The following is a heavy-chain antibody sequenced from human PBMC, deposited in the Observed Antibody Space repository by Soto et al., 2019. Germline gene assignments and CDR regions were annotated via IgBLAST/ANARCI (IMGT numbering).Heavy chain of an antibody. CDR2: SSSGSNTI. CDR1: GFTFKSYS. D-gene: IGHD1-26*01. J-gene: IGHJ4*02. Sequence: EVQLVESGGGLVQMGGSLRLSCAASGFTFKSYSMNWVRQAPGRGLEWVSYSSSGSNTIYYADSVKGRFTISRDSAQKAMYLQMNSLSAEDTAVYYCARGVGALLYSDFWGQGTLVTVSS. V-gene: IGHV3-48*01. CDR3: ARGVGALLYSDF.